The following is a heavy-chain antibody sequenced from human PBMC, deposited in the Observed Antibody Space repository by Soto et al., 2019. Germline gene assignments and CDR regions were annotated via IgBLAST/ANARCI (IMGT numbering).Heavy chain of an antibody. D-gene: IGHD5-12*01. CDR3: ARAQVATIDPEEYYYYYMDV. CDR1: GFSLSTSGMC. J-gene: IGHJ6*03. Sequence: SGPTLVNPTQTLTLTCTFSGFSLSTSGMCVSWIRQPPGKALEWLARIDWDDDKYYSTSLKTRLTISKDTSKNQVVLTMTNMDPVDTATYYCARAQVATIDPEEYYYYYMDVWGKGTTVTVSS. V-gene: IGHV2-70*11. CDR2: IDWDDDK.